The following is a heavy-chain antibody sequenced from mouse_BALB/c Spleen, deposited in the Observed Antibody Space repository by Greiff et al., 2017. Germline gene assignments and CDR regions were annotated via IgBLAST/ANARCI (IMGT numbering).Heavy chain of an antibody. V-gene: IGHV5-6*03. D-gene: IGHD1-1*01. CDR1: GFTFSSYG. CDR3: ARRGGTTGVATDY. Sequence: EVMLVESGGGLVQPGGSRKLSCAASGFTFSSYGMSWVRQAPDKRLEWVATISSGGSYTYYPDSVKGRFTISRDNAKNTLYLQMSSLRSEDTAMYYCARRGGTTGVATDYWGQGTTVTVSS. CDR2: ISSGGSYT. J-gene: IGHJ4*01.